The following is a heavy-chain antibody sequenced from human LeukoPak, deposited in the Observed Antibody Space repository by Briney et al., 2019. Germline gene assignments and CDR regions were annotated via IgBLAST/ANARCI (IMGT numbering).Heavy chain of an antibody. D-gene: IGHD6-19*01. CDR1: GFTFNNYT. CDR3: ANFKQWLVEVAFDI. J-gene: IGHJ3*02. V-gene: IGHV3-23*01. CDR2: ISGGGGST. Sequence: GGFLRFSCAASGFTFNNYTMRWLHPAPGRGLEWGLAISGGGGSTYYTVSVKGLITSSRDNCKTTLYLQMHRLTAEDTAVYSCANFKQWLVEVAFDIWGQGTMVTVSS.